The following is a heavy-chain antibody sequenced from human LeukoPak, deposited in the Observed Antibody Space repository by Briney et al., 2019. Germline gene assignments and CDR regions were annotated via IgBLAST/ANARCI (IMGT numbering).Heavy chain of an antibody. J-gene: IGHJ5*02. CDR3: ARGCSAGTPHNWFDP. V-gene: IGHV4-59*01. Sequence: PSETLSLTCAVYGGSFSGYYWYWIRQPPGKGLEWIGYIYYSGSTDYNPSLKSRVTISVDTSKNQFSLKLSSVTAADTAVYYCARGCSAGTPHNWFDPWGQGTLVTVSS. CDR2: IYYSGST. D-gene: IGHD6-13*01. CDR1: GGSFSGYY.